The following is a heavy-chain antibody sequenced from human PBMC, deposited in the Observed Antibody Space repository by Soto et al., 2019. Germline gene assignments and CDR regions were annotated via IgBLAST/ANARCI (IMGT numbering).Heavy chain of an antibody. CDR2: INTDGSSA. CDR1: EFIFSNYW. V-gene: IGHV3-74*01. J-gene: IGHJ6*02. CDR3: VRRGYFDTSGYYGNYYYAMDV. D-gene: IGHD3-22*01. Sequence: EVQLVESGGGLVQPGGSLRLSCAASEFIFSNYWIFWVRQIPGKGLEWVSHINTDGSSANYADSVKGRFTISRDNSKNTLFLQMNSLRAEDTAVYYCVRRGYFDTSGYYGNYYYAMDVWGQGTTVTVSS.